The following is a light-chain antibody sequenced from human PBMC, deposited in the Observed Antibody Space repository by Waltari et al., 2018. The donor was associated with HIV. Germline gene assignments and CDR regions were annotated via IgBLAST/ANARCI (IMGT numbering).Light chain of an antibody. J-gene: IGLJ2*01. V-gene: IGLV2-8*01. Sequence: QSALTQPPSASGSLGQSVTISCTGSSSDVGRYDYVSWYQQHPGKAPKLLIFEVNKRPSGVPDRFSGSKSGNTASLTVSGLQADDEAEYSCSSYAGINPVIFGGGTTLTVL. CDR1: SSDVGRYDY. CDR2: EVN. CDR3: SSYAGINPVI.